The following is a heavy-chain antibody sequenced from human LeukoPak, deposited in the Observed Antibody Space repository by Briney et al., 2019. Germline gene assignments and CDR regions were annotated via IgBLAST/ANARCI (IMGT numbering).Heavy chain of an antibody. CDR1: GFTFSDYY. V-gene: IGHV3-11*01. CDR3: ARCRDGYNTYYFDY. Sequence: GGSLRLSCAASGFTFSDYYMSWIRQAPGKGLEWVSYISSSGSTIYYADSVKGRFTISRDNAKNSLYLQTNSLRAEDTAVYYCARCRDGYNTYYFDYWGQGTLVTVSS. D-gene: IGHD5-24*01. CDR2: ISSSGSTI. J-gene: IGHJ4*02.